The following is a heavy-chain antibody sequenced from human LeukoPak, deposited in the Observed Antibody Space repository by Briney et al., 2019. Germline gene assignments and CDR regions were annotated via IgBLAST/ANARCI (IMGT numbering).Heavy chain of an antibody. J-gene: IGHJ4*02. CDR2: VSGSGGST. V-gene: IGHV3-23*01. CDR3: ARSSTSCYCTIDY. CDR1: GFTFSSYA. D-gene: IGHD2-2*01. Sequence: GGSLRLSCAASGFTFSSYAMSWVRQAPGKGLEWVSAVSGSGGSTYYADSVKGRFTISRDDSKNTLYLQMNSLRAEDTAVYYCARSSTSCYCTIDYWGQGTLVTVSS.